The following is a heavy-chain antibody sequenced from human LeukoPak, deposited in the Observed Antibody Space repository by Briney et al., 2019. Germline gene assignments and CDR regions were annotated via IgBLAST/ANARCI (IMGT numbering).Heavy chain of an antibody. CDR3: VRDRWIASTGTENFDY. CDR1: GFTFSNYG. V-gene: IGHV3-30*03. D-gene: IGHD6-13*01. CDR2: ISYDGSNK. Sequence: GGSLRLSCAASGFTFSNYGVHWVRQAPGKGLEWVAVISYDGSNKYYADSIKGRFTISRDNSANTLCLQMNTLRAEDTAVYYCVRDRWIASTGTENFDYWGQGTLVTVSS. J-gene: IGHJ4*02.